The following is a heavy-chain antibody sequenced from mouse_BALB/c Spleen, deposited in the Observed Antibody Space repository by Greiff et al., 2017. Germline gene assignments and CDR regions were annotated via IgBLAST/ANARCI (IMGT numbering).Heavy chain of an antibody. D-gene: IGHD2-10*02. CDR3: ARGYGNYEGCLDY. J-gene: IGHJ2*01. V-gene: IGHV1-82*01. CDR2: IYPGDGDT. Sequence: QVQLQQSGPELVKPGASVKISCKASGYAFSSSWMNWVKQRPGQGLEWIGRIYPGDGDTNYNGKFKGKATLTADKSSSTAYMQLSSLTSVDSAVYFCARGYGNYEGCLDYWGQGTTLTVSS. CDR1: GYAFSSSW.